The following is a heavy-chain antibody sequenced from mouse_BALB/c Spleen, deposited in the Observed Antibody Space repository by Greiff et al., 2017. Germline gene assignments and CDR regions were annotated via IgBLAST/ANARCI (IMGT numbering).Heavy chain of an antibody. J-gene: IGHJ3*01. CDR2: INSNGGST. CDR3: AREGYGSPSAWFAY. Sequence: DVMLVESGGGLVQPGGSLKLSCAASGFTFSSYGMSWVRQTPDKRLELVATINSNGGSTYYPDSVKGRFTISRDNAKNTLYLQMSSLKSEDTAMYYCAREGYGSPSAWFAYWGQGTLVTVSA. D-gene: IGHD1-1*01. CDR1: GFTFSSYG. V-gene: IGHV5-6-3*01.